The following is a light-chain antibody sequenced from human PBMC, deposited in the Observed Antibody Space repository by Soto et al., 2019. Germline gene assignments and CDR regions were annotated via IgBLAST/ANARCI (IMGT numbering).Light chain of an antibody. Sequence: QLVLTQPPSVSGAPGQRVTISCTGSSSNIGAGYDVHWYQQLPGTAPKLLIYGNSNRPSGVPVRFSGSKSGTSASLAITGLQAEDEADYYCQSYDSSLSGSGVFGGGTKLTVL. V-gene: IGLV1-40*01. J-gene: IGLJ3*02. CDR3: QSYDSSLSGSGV. CDR1: SSNIGAGYD. CDR2: GNS.